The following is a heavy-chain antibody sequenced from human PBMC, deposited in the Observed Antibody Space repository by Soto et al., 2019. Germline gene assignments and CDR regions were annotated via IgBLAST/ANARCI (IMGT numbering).Heavy chain of an antibody. J-gene: IGHJ4*02. CDR2: IKQDGSEK. Sequence: PGGSLRLSCAASGFTFSSYWMSWVRQAPGKGLEWVANIKQDGSEKYYVDSVKGRFTISRDNAKNSLYLQMNSLRAEDTAVYYCARLYDSSGYYYDYWGQGTLVTVSS. CDR3: ARLYDSSGYYYDY. CDR1: GFTFSSYW. D-gene: IGHD3-22*01. V-gene: IGHV3-7*03.